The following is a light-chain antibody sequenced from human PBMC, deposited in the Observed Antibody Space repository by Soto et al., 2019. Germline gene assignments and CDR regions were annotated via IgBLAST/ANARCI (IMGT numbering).Light chain of an antibody. CDR2: GVT. J-gene: IGLJ1*01. Sequence: QSALTQHASVSGSPGQSITISCTGTSSDVGGYDSVCWYQQHPGKAPKVMIYGVTNRPSGVSDRFSGSKSGNTASLTISGLQAEDEADYYCSSFTSSITYVFGTGTKVTVL. CDR1: SSDVGGYDS. CDR3: SSFTSSITYV. V-gene: IGLV2-14*01.